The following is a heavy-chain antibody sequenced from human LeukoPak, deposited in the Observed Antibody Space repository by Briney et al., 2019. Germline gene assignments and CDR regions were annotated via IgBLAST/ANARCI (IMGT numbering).Heavy chain of an antibody. CDR1: GFTFSSYW. V-gene: IGHV3-74*01. J-gene: IGHJ3*02. CDR2: INSDGSSS. CDR3: ARGDYGEKGGAFDI. D-gene: IGHD4-17*01. Sequence: GGSLRLSCAVTGFTFSSYWMYSVRQARGKGLVWVSGINSDGSSSRYADSVEGRFTISSDNAKNTLYLQMNSLRAEDTAVYYCARGDYGEKGGAFDIWGQGTMVTVSS.